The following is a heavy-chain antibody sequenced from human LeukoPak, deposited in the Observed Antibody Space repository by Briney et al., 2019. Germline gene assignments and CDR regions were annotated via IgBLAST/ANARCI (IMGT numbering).Heavy chain of an antibody. Sequence: ASVKVSCKASGYTFTGYYMHWVRQAPGQGLEWMGWINPNSGNTNYAQKLQGRVTMTTDTSTSTAYMELRSLRSDDTAVYYCARWGSSGYLYYFDHWGQGTLVTVSS. CDR1: GYTFTGYY. CDR2: INPNSGNT. J-gene: IGHJ4*02. D-gene: IGHD3-22*01. V-gene: IGHV1-18*04. CDR3: ARWGSSGYLYYFDH.